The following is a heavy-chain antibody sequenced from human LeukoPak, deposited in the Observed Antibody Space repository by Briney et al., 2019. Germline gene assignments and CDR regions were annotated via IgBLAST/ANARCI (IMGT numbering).Heavy chain of an antibody. J-gene: IGHJ4*02. Sequence: PGGSLRLSCAASGFTFSSYGMHWVRQAPGKGLEWVAVIWYGGSNKYYADSVKGRFTISRDNSKNTLYLQMNSLRAEDTAVYYCAKPIGADSSSWYYLDYWGQGTLVTVSS. CDR3: AKPIGADSSSWYYLDY. CDR2: IWYGGSNK. CDR1: GFTFSSYG. D-gene: IGHD6-13*01. V-gene: IGHV3-30*02.